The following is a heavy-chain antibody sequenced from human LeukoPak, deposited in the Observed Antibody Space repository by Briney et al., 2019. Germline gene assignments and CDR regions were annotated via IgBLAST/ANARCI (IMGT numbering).Heavy chain of an antibody. J-gene: IGHJ4*02. D-gene: IGHD5-18*01. V-gene: IGHV3-15*01. CDR3: TTAGNSYGYSADY. Sequence: GGFLRLSCAASGFTFSNAWMSWVRQAPGKGLEWVGRIKSKTDGGTTDYAAPVKGRFTISRDDSKNTLYLQMNSLKTEDTAVYYCTTAGNSYGYSADYWGQGTLVTVSS. CDR2: IKSKTDGGTT. CDR1: GFTFSNAW.